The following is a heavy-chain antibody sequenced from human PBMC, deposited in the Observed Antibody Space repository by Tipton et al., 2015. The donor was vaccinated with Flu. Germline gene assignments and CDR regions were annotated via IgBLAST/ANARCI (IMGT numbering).Heavy chain of an antibody. Sequence: TLSLTCSVSGDSITGYYWSWIRQPPGKGLEWIGYFYHTGDTNYNPPLASRVTISVDMSTNQLSLHLRSVTAADTAVYYCARGLGGNNPYWGRGTLVTVSS. D-gene: IGHD1-14*01. CDR1: GDSITGYY. CDR2: FYHTGDT. J-gene: IGHJ4*02. CDR3: ARGLGGNNPY. V-gene: IGHV4-59*08.